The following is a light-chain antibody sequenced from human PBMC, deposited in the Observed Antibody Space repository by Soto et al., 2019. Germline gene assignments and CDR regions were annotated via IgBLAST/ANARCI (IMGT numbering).Light chain of an antibody. CDR3: QQYGSSPLT. CDR1: QSVTSSY. CDR2: GAS. J-gene: IGKJ4*01. V-gene: IGKV3-20*01. Sequence: EIVFTQSPGTLSLSPGERATLSCRASQSVTSSYLAWFQKKPGQAPRLLIYGASTRATGIPDRFSGSGSGTDFTLTISRXEPEDFVLYYCQQYGSSPLTFGGGTKVDIK.